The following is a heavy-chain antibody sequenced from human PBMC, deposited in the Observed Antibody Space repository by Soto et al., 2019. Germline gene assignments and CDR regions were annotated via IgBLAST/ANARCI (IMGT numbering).Heavy chain of an antibody. CDR3: ARLRYCSGGSCSRGPNWFDP. Sequence: ASVKVSCKASGGTFSSYAISWVRQAPGQGLEWMGGIIPIFGTANYAQKFQGRVTITADKSTSTAYMELSSLRSEDTAVYYCARLRYCSGGSCSRGPNWFDPWGQGTLVTVSS. CDR2: IIPIFGTA. CDR1: GGTFSSYA. D-gene: IGHD2-15*01. V-gene: IGHV1-69*06. J-gene: IGHJ5*02.